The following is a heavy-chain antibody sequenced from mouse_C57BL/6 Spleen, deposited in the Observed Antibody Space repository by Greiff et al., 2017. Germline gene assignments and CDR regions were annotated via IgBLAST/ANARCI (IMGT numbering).Heavy chain of an antibody. Sequence: QVQLKQSGAELVKPGASVKISCKASGYAFSSYWMNWVKQRPGKGLEWIGQIYPGDGDTNYNGKFKGKATLTADKSSSTAYMQLSSLTSEDSAVYFCARLGYGSSYGFDYWGQGTTLTVSS. J-gene: IGHJ2*01. CDR1: GYAFSSYW. CDR3: ARLGYGSSYGFDY. D-gene: IGHD1-1*01. V-gene: IGHV1-80*01. CDR2: IYPGDGDT.